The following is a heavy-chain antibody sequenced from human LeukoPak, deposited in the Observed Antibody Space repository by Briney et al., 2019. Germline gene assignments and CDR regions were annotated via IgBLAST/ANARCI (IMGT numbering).Heavy chain of an antibody. CDR2: ISSSSSYI. J-gene: IGHJ4*02. V-gene: IGHV3-21*01. Sequence: GGSLRLSCAASGFTFSSYSMNWVRQAPGKGLEWVSSISSSSSYIYYADSVKGRFTISRDNAKNSLYLQMNSLRAEDTAVYYCAREWGGDSSGYDYWGQGTLVTVSS. CDR1: GFTFSSYS. D-gene: IGHD3-22*01. CDR3: AREWGGDSSGYDY.